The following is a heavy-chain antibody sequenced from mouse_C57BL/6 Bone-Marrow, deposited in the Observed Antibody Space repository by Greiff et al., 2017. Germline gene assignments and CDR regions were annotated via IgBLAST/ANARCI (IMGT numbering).Heavy chain of an antibody. D-gene: IGHD2-1*01. CDR3: ARCGNYFYWYFDV. CDR2: IYPGSGST. J-gene: IGHJ1*03. V-gene: IGHV1-55*01. CDR1: GYTFTSYW. Sequence: QVQLQQPGAELVKPGASVKMSCKASGYTFTSYWITWVQQRPGQGLEWIGDIYPGSGSTNYNEKFKGKATLTIDTSSITAYLQLSSLKSEDAEVYNCARCGNYFYWYFDVWGTGTTVTVSS.